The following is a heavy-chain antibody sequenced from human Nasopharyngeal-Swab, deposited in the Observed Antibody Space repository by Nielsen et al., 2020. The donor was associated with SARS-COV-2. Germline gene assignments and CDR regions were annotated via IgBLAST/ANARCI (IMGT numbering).Heavy chain of an antibody. D-gene: IGHD2-21*02. CDR1: GYSFTSYW. J-gene: IGHJ3*02. CDR2: IYPGDSDT. CDR3: ARRNCGGDCNDAFDI. Sequence: KVSCKGSGYSFTSYWIGWVRQMPGKGLEWMGIIYPGDSDTRYSPSFQGQVTISADKSISTAYLQWSSLKASDTAMYYCARRNCGGDCNDAFDIWGQGTMVTLSS. V-gene: IGHV5-51*01.